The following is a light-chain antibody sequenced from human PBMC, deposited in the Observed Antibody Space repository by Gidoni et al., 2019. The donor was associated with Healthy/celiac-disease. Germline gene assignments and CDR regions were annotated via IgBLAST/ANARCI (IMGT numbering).Light chain of an antibody. CDR3: QQYDNLPPGYRIT. V-gene: IGKV1-33*01. J-gene: IGKJ5*01. Sequence: DIEMTQSPSSLSASVGDRVTITCQASQDISNYLNWYQQKPGKAPKLLIYDASNLETGVPSRFSGSGSGTDFTFTISSLLPEDIATYYCQQYDNLPPGYRITFGQGTRLEI. CDR2: DAS. CDR1: QDISNY.